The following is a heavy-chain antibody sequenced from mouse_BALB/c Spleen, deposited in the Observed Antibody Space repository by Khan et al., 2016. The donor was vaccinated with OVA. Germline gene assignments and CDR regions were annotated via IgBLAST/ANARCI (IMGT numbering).Heavy chain of an antibody. CDR3: TRGGYSSFAY. J-gene: IGHJ3*01. Sequence: VQLKQSGTVLARPGASVKMSCKASGYSFTSYLIHWVKQRPGQGLEWIGDIYPGNSDTNYNQKFTDKAKLTAGTSASTAYMELSSLTNEDSAVYYCTRGGYSSFAYWGQGTLVTVSA. CDR1: GYSFTSYL. V-gene: IGHV1-5*01. CDR2: IYPGNSDT. D-gene: IGHD1-3*01.